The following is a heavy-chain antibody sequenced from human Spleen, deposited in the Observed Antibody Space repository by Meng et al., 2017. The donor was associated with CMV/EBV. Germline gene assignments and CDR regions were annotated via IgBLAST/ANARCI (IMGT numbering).Heavy chain of an antibody. CDR1: GFTFEDYG. J-gene: IGHJ4*02. Sequence: GESLKISCVGSGFTFEDYGMGWVRQSPGQGLEWVSGIHGTSRSSGDVDSVEGRFTISRDNAKNSLYLQMNNLRADDTALYYCARVGGYMVGATADYWGQGTLVTVSS. CDR2: IHGTSRSS. CDR3: ARVGGYMVGATADY. D-gene: IGHD1-26*01. V-gene: IGHV3-20*04.